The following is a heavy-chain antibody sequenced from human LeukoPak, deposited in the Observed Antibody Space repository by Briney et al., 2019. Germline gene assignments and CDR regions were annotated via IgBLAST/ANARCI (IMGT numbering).Heavy chain of an antibody. Sequence: SETLSLTCAVYGGSFSGYYWSWIRQPPGKGLEWIGEINHSGSTNYNPSLKSRVTISVDTSKNQFSLKLSSVTAADTAVYYCAREGYCSSTSCHKQNDYWGQGTLVTVSS. CDR3: AREGYCSSTSCHKQNDY. CDR1: GGSFSGYY. J-gene: IGHJ4*02. D-gene: IGHD2-2*01. V-gene: IGHV4-34*01. CDR2: INHSGST.